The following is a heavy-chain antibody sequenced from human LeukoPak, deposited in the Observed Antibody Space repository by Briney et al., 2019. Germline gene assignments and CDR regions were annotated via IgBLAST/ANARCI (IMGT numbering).Heavy chain of an antibody. Sequence: PGGSLRLSCVASGFTFTNYAMTWVRQAPRKGLEWVSSIINSDGTTFYADSVKGRFTMSRDTSQNTLYLQMNSLRAEDTAVYYCARGEVAGGVDYWGQGTLVTVSS. CDR2: IINSDGTT. D-gene: IGHD6-19*01. CDR3: ARGEVAGGVDY. V-gene: IGHV3-23*01. J-gene: IGHJ4*02. CDR1: GFTFTNYA.